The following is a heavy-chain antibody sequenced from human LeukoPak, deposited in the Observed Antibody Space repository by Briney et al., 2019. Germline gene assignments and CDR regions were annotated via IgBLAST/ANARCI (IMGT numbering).Heavy chain of an antibody. CDR2: ISSSSSNI. J-gene: IGHJ1*01. CDR1: GFTCSNYN. V-gene: IGHV3-48*01. Sequence: PGGSLRLSCAASGFTCSNYNMKWVRQAPGKGLEGVSYISSSSSNIKYADSVKGQYTISRDNGKSSVYLQMNSLTAEDTAIYYCATDGRLSYDTRIWDNWGQGTLVTVSS. CDR3: ATDGRLSYDTRIWDN. D-gene: IGHD3-22*01.